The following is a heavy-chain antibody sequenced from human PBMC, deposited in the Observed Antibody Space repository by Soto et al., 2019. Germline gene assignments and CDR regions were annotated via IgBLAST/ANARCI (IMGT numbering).Heavy chain of an antibody. CDR1: GFPFSSYA. CDR2: ISGSGGST. D-gene: IGHD2-8*01. V-gene: IGHV3-23*01. J-gene: IGHJ5*02. CDR3: AKDDIVVMYHWFDP. Sequence: PGGSLRLSCAASGFPFSSYAMSWVRQAPGKGLEWVSAISGSGGSTYYADSVKGRFTISRDNSKNTLYLQMNSLRAEDTAVYYCAKDDIVVMYHWFDPWGQGTLVTVPQ.